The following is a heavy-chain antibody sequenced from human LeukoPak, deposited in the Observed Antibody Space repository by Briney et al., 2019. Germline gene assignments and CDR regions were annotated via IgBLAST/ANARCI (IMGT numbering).Heavy chain of an antibody. Sequence: GGSLRLSCAASGFTFSSYAMSWVRQAPGKGLEWVSAISGSGGSTYYADSVKGRFTSSRDYSKRTVYLQMNSLRAEDTAVYYCAKNGEPHYYMDVLGKGTTVTVSS. V-gene: IGHV3-23*01. CDR3: AKNGEPHYYMDV. J-gene: IGHJ6*03. CDR1: GFTFSSYA. D-gene: IGHD1-14*01. CDR2: ISGSGGST.